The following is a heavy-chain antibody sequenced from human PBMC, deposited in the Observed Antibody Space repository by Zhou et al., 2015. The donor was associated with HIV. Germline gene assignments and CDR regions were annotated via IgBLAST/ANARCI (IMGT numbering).Heavy chain of an antibody. CDR1: DSPSVPMT. Sequence: QVQLVESGGGVVQPGGSRRDSPVQRLDSPSVPMTCTGSARLQARGVDWVAFIRYDGSSKYYVDSVKGRFTVSRDTSKETLYLQMNSLRVEDTAVYYCARDSDTSSHYSILDFGGQGTLVTVSS. CDR3: ARDSDTSSHYSILDF. CDR2: IRYDGSSK. J-gene: IGHJ4*02. D-gene: IGHD3-22*01. V-gene: IGHV3-30*02.